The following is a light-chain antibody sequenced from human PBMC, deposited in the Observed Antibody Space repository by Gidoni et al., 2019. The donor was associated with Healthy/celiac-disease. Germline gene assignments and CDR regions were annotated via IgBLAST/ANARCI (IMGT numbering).Light chain of an antibody. CDR2: DAS. CDR1: QSVSNY. Sequence: EMVLTQSPATLSLSPGERPTLACRASQSVSNYLACYQHKPGQAPRLLIYDASNRATGIPARFSASGSWTDFTLTISSLEPEDFAVYYCQQRRNWPPLTFGGGTKVEIK. V-gene: IGKV3-11*01. CDR3: QQRRNWPPLT. J-gene: IGKJ4*01.